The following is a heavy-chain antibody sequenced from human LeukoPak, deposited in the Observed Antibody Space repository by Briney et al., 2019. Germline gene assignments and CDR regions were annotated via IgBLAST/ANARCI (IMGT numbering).Heavy chain of an antibody. D-gene: IGHD2-2*01. CDR3: AKTRGFIVVPAAYYFDY. CDR2: MSASGGST. V-gene: IGHV3-23*01. Sequence: QPGGSLRLSCVASGFTFDNFAMSWVRQAPGKGLEWVSAMSASGGSTYYADSVKGRFTISRDNSKNTLYLQMNSLRAEDTAVYYCAKTRGFIVVPAAYYFDYWAREPWSPSPQ. CDR1: GFTFDNFA. J-gene: IGHJ4*02.